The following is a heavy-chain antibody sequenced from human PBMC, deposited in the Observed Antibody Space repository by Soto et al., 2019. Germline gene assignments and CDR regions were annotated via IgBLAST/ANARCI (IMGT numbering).Heavy chain of an antibody. CDR3: ARGGVSSSWSGSWFDP. Sequence: SQTLSLTCAISGDSVSSNSAAWNWIRQSPSRGLEWLGRTYYRSKWYNDYAVSVKSRITINPDTSKNQFSLQLNSVTPEDTAVYYCARGGVSSSWSGSWFDPWGQGTLVTVSS. CDR1: GDSVSSNSAA. V-gene: IGHV6-1*01. D-gene: IGHD6-13*01. J-gene: IGHJ5*02. CDR2: TYYRSKWYN.